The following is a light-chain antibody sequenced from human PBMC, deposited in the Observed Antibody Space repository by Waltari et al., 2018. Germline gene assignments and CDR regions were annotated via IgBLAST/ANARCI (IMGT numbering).Light chain of an antibody. V-gene: IGKV3-15*01. CDR3: HHYNNWPPEGT. Sequence: EIVMTQSPATLSVSPGERATLSCRASQSVSSNLAWYQQKPGQAPRLLHYGASTRATGIPARFSGSGSGTEFTLTISSLQSEDFAVYYCHHYNNWPPEGTFGQGTKVEVK. J-gene: IGKJ1*01. CDR1: QSVSSN. CDR2: GAS.